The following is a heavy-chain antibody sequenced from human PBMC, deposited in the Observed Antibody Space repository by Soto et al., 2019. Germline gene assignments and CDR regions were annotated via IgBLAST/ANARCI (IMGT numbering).Heavy chain of an antibody. J-gene: IGHJ5*02. CDR2: IYYRGST. V-gene: IGHV4-31*03. D-gene: IGHD6-6*01. Sequence: QVQLQESGPGLVKPSQTLSLTCTVSGGSISSGGYYWSWIRQHPGKGLEWIGYIYYRGSTYYNPSLKSRVTISVDTAKNQVSLKLSSVTAADTAVYYCARGAASIAARGWFDPWGQGTLVTVSS. CDR3: ARGAASIAARGWFDP. CDR1: GGSISSGGYY.